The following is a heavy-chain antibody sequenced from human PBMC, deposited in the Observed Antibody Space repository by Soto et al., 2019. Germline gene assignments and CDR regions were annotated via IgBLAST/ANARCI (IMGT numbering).Heavy chain of an antibody. CDR1: GGSISSGDYY. D-gene: IGHD3-22*01. CDR2: IYYSGST. CDR3: ARDPYYYDSSGYENWFDP. Sequence: SETLSLTCTVSGGSISSGDYYWSWIRQPPGKGLEWIGYIYYSGSTYYNPSLKSRVTISVDTSKNQFSLKLSSVTATDTAVYYCARDPYYYDSSGYENWFDPWGQGTLVTVSS. V-gene: IGHV4-30-4*01. J-gene: IGHJ5*02.